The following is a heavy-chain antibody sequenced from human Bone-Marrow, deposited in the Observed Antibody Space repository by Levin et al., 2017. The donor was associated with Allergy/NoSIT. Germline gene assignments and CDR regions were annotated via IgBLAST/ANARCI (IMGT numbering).Heavy chain of an antibody. CDR2: IYHSGST. CDR3: ARDQSSGWEVDY. J-gene: IGHJ4*02. D-gene: IGHD6-19*01. Sequence: PSETLSLTCAVSGYSISSGYYWGWIRQPPGKGLEWIGSIYHSGSTYYNPSLKSRVTISVDTSKNQFSLKLSSVTAADTAVYYCARDQSSGWEVDYWGQGTLVTVSS. CDR1: GYSISSGYY. V-gene: IGHV4-38-2*02.